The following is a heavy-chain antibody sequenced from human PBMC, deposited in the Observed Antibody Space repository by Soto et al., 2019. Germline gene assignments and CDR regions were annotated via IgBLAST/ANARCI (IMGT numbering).Heavy chain of an antibody. J-gene: IGHJ5*02. CDR1: GYTFNTYG. CDR2: ISAYDGKT. Sequence: ASVKVSCKTSGYTFNTYGINWVRQAPGQGLELMGWISAYDGKTTYAEKFQGRVTLTTDTSTSTSYMELRSLRSDDTAIYYCARDPHEFWTSYWFDPWGQGTPVTVSS. V-gene: IGHV1-18*01. D-gene: IGHD3-3*01. CDR3: ARDPHEFWTSYWFDP.